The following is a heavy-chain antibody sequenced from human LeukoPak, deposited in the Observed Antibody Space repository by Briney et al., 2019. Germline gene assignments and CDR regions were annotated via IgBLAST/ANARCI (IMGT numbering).Heavy chain of an antibody. CDR2: ISGSGGST. D-gene: IGHD1-26*01. V-gene: IGHV3-23*01. Sequence: GGSLRLSCAASGFTFSSYAMHWVRQAPGKGLEGVSAISGSGGSTYYADSVEGRFTTSRDNSNNTLCLQMNRLRAEDTDVYYCAKGGWGKWELLLDYWGQGTLVTVSS. CDR1: GFTFSSYA. J-gene: IGHJ4*02. CDR3: AKGGWGKWELLLDY.